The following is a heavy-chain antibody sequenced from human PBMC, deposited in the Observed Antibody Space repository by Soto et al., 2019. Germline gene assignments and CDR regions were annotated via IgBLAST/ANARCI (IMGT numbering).Heavy chain of an antibody. J-gene: IGHJ2*01. Sequence: QVQLQESGPGLVKPSGTLSLTCAVSSGSISSSNWWSWVRQPPGKGLEWIGEIYHSGSTNYNSSRKSRVTIAVDKSKNQFSLNLSSVTAADTAVYYCARVWLGYCRRTTCPSRGFFDLWGRGTLVTVSS. CDR3: ARVWLGYCRRTTCPSRGFFDL. CDR2: IYHSGST. D-gene: IGHD2-2*01. V-gene: IGHV4-4*02. CDR1: SGSISSSNW.